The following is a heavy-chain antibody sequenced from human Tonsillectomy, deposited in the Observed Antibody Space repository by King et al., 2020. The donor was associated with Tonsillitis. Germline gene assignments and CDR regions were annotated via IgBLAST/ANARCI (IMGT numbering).Heavy chain of an antibody. CDR3: ARDTGGWRSFDY. Sequence: QLVQSGAEVKKPGASVKVSCRASGYIFTGYSIHWVRQAPGQGLDWMGRINPDSGAADYALRFEDRVTMTTDTSFKTAYLELSRLRSDDTATYFCARDTGGWRSFDYWGQGTLVTVSS. V-gene: IGHV1-2*06. J-gene: IGHJ4*02. D-gene: IGHD2-8*02. CDR1: GYIFTGYS. CDR2: INPDSGAA.